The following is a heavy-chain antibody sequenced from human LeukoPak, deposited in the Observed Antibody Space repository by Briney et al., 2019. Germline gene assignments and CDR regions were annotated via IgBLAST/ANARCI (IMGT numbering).Heavy chain of an antibody. D-gene: IGHD3-22*01. V-gene: IGHV1-69*01. CDR3: GGGGYYYDSSGFDY. CDR2: IIPIFGTA. CDR1: GGTFSSYA. Sequence: SVKVSCKASGGTFSSYAISWVRQAPGQGLEWMGGIIPIFGTANYAQKFQGRVTITADESTSTAYMELSSLRSEDRAVYYCGGGGYYYDSSGFDYWGQGTLVTVSS. J-gene: IGHJ4*02.